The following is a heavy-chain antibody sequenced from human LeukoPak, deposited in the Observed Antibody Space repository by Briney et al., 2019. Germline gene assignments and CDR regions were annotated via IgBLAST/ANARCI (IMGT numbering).Heavy chain of an antibody. CDR2: ISSNGGST. J-gene: IGHJ4*02. Sequence: GSLRLSCAASGFTFSSYAMHWVRQAPGKGLEYVSAISSNGGSTYYANSVKGRFTISRDNSKNTLYLQMGSLRAVDMAVYYCARVVEMATIDYWGQGTLVTVSS. CDR1: GFTFSSYA. D-gene: IGHD5-24*01. CDR3: ARVVEMATIDY. V-gene: IGHV3-64*01.